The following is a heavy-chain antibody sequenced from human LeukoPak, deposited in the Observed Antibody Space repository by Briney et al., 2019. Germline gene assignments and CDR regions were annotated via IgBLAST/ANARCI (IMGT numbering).Heavy chain of an antibody. V-gene: IGHV1-18*01. Sequence: ASVKVSCKASGGTFSSYAISWVRQAPGQGLEWMGWIGAYNGNTNYAQKLQGRVTMTTDTSTSTAYMELRSLRSDDTAVYYCARGGYSGYDFNYWGQGTLVTVSS. CDR2: IGAYNGNT. CDR3: ARGGYSGYDFNY. D-gene: IGHD5-12*01. J-gene: IGHJ4*02. CDR1: GGTFSSYA.